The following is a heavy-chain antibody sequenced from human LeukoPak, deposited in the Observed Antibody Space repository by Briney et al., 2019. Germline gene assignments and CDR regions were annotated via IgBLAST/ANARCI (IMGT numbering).Heavy chain of an antibody. Sequence: GGSLRLSCAASGFTFSSYAMRWVRQAPGKGLEWVAVISYDGSNKYYADSVKGRFTISRDNAKNTLYLQMNSLRAEDTAVYYCARYSSGSGAFDIWGEGTMVTVSS. D-gene: IGHD6-19*01. V-gene: IGHV3-30*04. CDR3: ARYSSGSGAFDI. CDR2: ISYDGSNK. J-gene: IGHJ3*02. CDR1: GFTFSSYA.